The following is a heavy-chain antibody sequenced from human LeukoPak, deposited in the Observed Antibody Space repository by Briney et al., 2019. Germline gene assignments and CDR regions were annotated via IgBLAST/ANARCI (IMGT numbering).Heavy chain of an antibody. CDR1: GGTFSSYA. J-gene: IGHJ5*02. CDR2: ISAYNGNT. Sequence: ASVKVSCKASGGTFSSYAISWVRQAPGQGLEWMGWISAYNGNTNYAQKLQGRVTMTTDTSTSTAYMELRSLRSDDTAVYYCARTASTNWFDPWGQGTLVTVSS. CDR3: ARTASTNWFDP. V-gene: IGHV1-18*01.